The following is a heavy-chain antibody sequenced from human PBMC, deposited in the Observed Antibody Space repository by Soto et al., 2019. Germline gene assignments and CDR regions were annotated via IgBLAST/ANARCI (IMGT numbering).Heavy chain of an antibody. D-gene: IGHD3-3*01. CDR1: GFTLNSFF. CDR2: INNDGSST. Sequence: GGSLRLSCAASGFTLNSFFMHWVRQAPGKGLMWVSRINNDGSSTTYADSVKGRFTISRDNAKNTLYLQMNSLRADDTAVYYCVKNLGAGSLSNWSSAPWGSGSLFTVS. J-gene: IGHJ2*01. V-gene: IGHV3-74*01. CDR3: VKNLGAGSLSNWSSAP.